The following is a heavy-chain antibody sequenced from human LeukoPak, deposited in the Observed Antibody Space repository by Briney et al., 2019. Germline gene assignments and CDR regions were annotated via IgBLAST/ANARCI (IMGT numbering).Heavy chain of an antibody. V-gene: IGHV3-73*01. D-gene: IGHD3-10*01. CDR1: GFTFIGSA. CDR2: IRSKANNYAT. Sequence: PGGSLRLSCSASGFTFIGSAIHWVPSASGRGLERVGRIRSKANNYATAYAESVKGRFTISRDDSKNTLYLQMNSLRAEDTAVYYCAKDSDGSGSYYVFYSCYFDYWGQGTLVTVSS. J-gene: IGHJ4*02. CDR3: AKDSDGSGSYYVFYSCYFDY.